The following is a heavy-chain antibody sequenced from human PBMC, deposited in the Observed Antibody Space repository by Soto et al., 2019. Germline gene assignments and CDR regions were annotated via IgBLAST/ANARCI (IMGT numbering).Heavy chain of an antibody. CDR1: GFNFSSYG. J-gene: IGHJ4*02. D-gene: IGHD2-2*01. Sequence: HVQLVESGGGVVQPGRSLRLSCAVSGFNFSSYGMHWVRQAPGKGLEWVAVISYDGSHKASADSVKGRFAISRDNSKNSLFLQMNCLRVEDTAVYYCAKDLVKPSSWPADWGQGTLVTVSS. V-gene: IGHV3-30*18. CDR3: AKDLVKPSSWPAD. CDR2: ISYDGSHK.